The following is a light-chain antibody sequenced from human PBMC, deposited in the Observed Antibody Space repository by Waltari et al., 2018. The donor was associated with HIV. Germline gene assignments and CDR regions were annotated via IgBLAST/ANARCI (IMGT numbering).Light chain of an antibody. J-gene: IGKJ3*01. CDR1: QSISAY. CDR3: HQSYSFPLT. Sequence: DIEMTQSPSSLYASVGDRVTITCRASQSISAYLNWHQQRPGKAPKLLTYSASNLQDGVPSRFSGSGSGTDFTLSITSLQPDDFATYFCHQSYSFPLTFGPGTKVEI. V-gene: IGKV1-39*01. CDR2: SAS.